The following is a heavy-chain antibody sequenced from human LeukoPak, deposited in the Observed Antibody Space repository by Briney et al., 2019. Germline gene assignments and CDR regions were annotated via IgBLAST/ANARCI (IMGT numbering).Heavy chain of an antibody. V-gene: IGHV3-30-3*01. J-gene: IGHJ4*02. CDR3: ARDGDALAAAGTGNLDY. CDR1: GFTFNSYA. CDR2: ISYDGSNK. Sequence: PGGSLRLSCAASGFTFNSYAIYWVRQAPGKGLEWVAVISYDGSNKYYADSVKGRFTISRDNSKNTLYLQMNSLRAEDTAVYYCARDGDALAAAGTGNLDYWGQGTLVTVSS. D-gene: IGHD6-13*01.